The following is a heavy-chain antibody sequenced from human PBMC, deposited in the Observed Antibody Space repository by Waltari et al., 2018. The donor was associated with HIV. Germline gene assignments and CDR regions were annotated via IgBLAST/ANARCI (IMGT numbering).Heavy chain of an antibody. Sequence: QLQLQESGPGLVKPSETLSLTCTVSGGSISSSSYYWGWTRQPQGKGLEWIGSIYYSGSTYYNPSLKSRVTISVDTSKNQFSLKLSSVTAADTAVYYCARAVQGYCSGGSCENYFDYWGQGTLVTVSS. J-gene: IGHJ4*02. CDR1: GGSISSSSYY. D-gene: IGHD2-15*01. V-gene: IGHV4-39*01. CDR2: IYYSGST. CDR3: ARAVQGYCSGGSCENYFDY.